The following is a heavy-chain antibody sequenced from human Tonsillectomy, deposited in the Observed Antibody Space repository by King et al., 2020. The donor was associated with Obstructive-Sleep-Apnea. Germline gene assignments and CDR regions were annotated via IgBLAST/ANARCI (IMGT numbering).Heavy chain of an antibody. CDR2: ISSSGNTI. CDR1: GITLSDYY. J-gene: IGHJ6*02. D-gene: IGHD6-13*01. Sequence: VQLVESGGGLVKPGGSLRLSCAASGITLSDYYMNWIRQAPGKGLEWVSYISSSGNTIYYADSVKGRFTISRDNAKNSLYLQMNSLRAEDTAVYYCARAFGSDPGLRTAAGTKEYYYYGMDVWGQGTTVTVSS. V-gene: IGHV3-11*01. CDR3: ARAFGSDPGLRTAAGTKEYYYYGMDV.